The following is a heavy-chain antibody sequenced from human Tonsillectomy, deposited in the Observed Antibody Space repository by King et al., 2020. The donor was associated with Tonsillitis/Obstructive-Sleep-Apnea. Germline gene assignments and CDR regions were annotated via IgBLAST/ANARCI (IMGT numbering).Heavy chain of an antibody. CDR3: ARNGGDYVWGSYRDMDV. D-gene: IGHD3-16*02. CDR1: GFTFSSYA. J-gene: IGHJ6*03. V-gene: IGHV3-30*01. CDR2: LSYDGSNK. Sequence: QLVQSGGGVVQPGRSLRLSCAASGFTFSSYAMHWVRQAPGKGLEWVAVLSYDGSNKYYADSVKGRFTISRDNSKNTLYLQMNSLRAEDTAVYYCARNGGDYVWGSYRDMDVWGKGTTVTVSS.